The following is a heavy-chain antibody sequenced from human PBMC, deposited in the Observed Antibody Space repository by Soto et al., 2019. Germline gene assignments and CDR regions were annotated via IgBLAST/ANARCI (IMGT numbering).Heavy chain of an antibody. CDR1: GCTFSSYT. V-gene: IGHV1-69*02. CDR3: ARDIPTRYDFPLPPDY. J-gene: IGHJ4*02. Sequence: SVKVSCKASGCTFSSYTISWVRQAPGQGLEWMGRIIPILGIANYAQKFQGRVTITADKSTSTAYMELSSLRSEDTAVYYCARDIPTRYDFPLPPDYWGQGTLVTVSS. CDR2: IIPILGIA. D-gene: IGHD3-3*01.